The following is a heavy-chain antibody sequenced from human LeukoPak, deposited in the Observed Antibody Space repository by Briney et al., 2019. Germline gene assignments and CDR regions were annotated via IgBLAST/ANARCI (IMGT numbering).Heavy chain of an antibody. J-gene: IGHJ4*02. V-gene: IGHV3-48*04. D-gene: IGHD3-22*01. CDR1: GFTFSSYA. Sequence: GGSLRLSCAASGFTFSSYAMSWVRQAPGKGLEWVSYISSSGSTIYYADSVKGRFTISRDNAKNSLYLQMNSLRAEDTAVYYCARIGPKIGSVVIFSFDYWGQGTLVTVSS. CDR3: ARIGPKIGSVVIFSFDY. CDR2: ISSSGSTI.